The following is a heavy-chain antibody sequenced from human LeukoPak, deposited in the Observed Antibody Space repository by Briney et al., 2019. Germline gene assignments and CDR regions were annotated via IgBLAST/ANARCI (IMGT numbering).Heavy chain of an antibody. V-gene: IGHV1-2*02. J-gene: IGHJ4*02. CDR2: INPNSGGT. Sequence: ASVKVSCKASGYTFTGYYMHWVRQAPGQGLEWIGWINPNSGGTNYAQKFQGRVTMTRDTSISTAYMELSRLRSDDTAVYYCARLGDKEYGDYVYFDYWGQGTLVTVSS. CDR3: ARLGDKEYGDYVYFDY. D-gene: IGHD4-17*01. CDR1: GYTFTGYY.